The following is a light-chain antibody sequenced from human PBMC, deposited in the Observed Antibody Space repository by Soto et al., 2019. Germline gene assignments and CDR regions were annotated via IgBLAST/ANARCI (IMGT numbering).Light chain of an antibody. J-gene: IGLJ2*01. V-gene: IGLV2-8*01. CDR2: EAS. Sequence: SVLTQPPSASGSPGQSVAISCTGTSSNVGGYNFVSWYQQHPGKAPKVLIYEASKRASGVPDRFSGSKSGNTASLTVSGLQAEDEADYYCSLYAGSNNVLFGGGTQLTVL. CDR3: SLYAGSNNVL. CDR1: SSNVGGYNF.